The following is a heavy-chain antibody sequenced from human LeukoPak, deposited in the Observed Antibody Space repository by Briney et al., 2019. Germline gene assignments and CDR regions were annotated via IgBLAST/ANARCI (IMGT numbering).Heavy chain of an antibody. D-gene: IGHD3-16*01. Sequence: PSETLSLTCAVYGGSFSGYYWSWIRQPPGKGLEWIGEINHSGSTNYNPSLKSRVTISVDTSKNQFSLELSSVTAADTAVYYCARGFGRDYWGQGTLVTVSS. CDR2: INHSGST. J-gene: IGHJ4*02. CDR3: ARGFGRDY. V-gene: IGHV4-34*01. CDR1: GGSFSGYY.